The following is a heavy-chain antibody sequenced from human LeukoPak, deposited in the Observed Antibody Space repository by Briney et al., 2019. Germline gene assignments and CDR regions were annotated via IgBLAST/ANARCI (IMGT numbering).Heavy chain of an antibody. J-gene: IGHJ4*02. Sequence: GASVKVSCKASGYTFTGYYMHWVRQAPGQGLEWMGWINPNGGGTNYAQKFQGRVTMTRDTSISTAYMELSRLRSDDTAVYYCARGRYSGYDPNFDYWGQGTLVTVSS. CDR1: GYTFTGYY. CDR3: ARGRYSGYDPNFDY. CDR2: INPNGGGT. V-gene: IGHV1-2*02. D-gene: IGHD5-12*01.